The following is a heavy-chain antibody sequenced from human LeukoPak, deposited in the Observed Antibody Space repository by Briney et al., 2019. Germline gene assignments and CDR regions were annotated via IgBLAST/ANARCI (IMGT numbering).Heavy chain of an antibody. J-gene: IGHJ4*02. CDR3: ARDYYGSGSLDY. Sequence: GGSLRLSCAASGFTFSSYAMSWVRQAPGKGLEWVSAISGSGGSTFYADSVKGRFTISRDNSKNTLYLQMNSLRAEDTAVYYCARDYYGSGSLDYWGQGTLVTVSS. CDR1: GFTFSSYA. D-gene: IGHD3-10*01. CDR2: ISGSGGST. V-gene: IGHV3-23*01.